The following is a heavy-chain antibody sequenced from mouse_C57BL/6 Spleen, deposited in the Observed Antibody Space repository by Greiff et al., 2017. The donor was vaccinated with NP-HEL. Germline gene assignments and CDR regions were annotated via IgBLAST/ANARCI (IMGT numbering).Heavy chain of an antibody. J-gene: IGHJ2*01. V-gene: IGHV1-19*01. Sequence: EVQLQQSGPVLVKPGASVKMSCKASGYTFTDYYMNWVKQSHGKSLEWIGVINPYNGGTSYNQKFKGKATLTVDKSSSTAYMELNSLTSEDSAVYYCARRNWEDSYYCDYWGQGTTLTVSS. CDR2: INPYNGGT. CDR1: GYTFTDYY. CDR3: ARRNWEDSYYCDY. D-gene: IGHD4-1*01.